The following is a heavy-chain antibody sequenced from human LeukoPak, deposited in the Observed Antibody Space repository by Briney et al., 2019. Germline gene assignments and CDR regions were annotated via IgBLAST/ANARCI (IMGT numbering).Heavy chain of an antibody. V-gene: IGHV1-8*01. CDR3: ARGSRQVTIFGVVTARYYFDY. D-gene: IGHD3-3*01. J-gene: IGHJ4*02. CDR1: GYTFTSYD. Sequence: GASVKVSCKASGYTFTSYDINWLRQATGQGLEWMGWMSPNSGSTGYAQTFQGRVTMTRNTSISTAYMELSSLRSEDTAVYYCARGSRQVTIFGVVTARYYFDYWGQGTLVTVSS. CDR2: MSPNSGST.